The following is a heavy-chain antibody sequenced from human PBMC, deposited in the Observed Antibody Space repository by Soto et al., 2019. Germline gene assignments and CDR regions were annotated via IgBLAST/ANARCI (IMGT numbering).Heavy chain of an antibody. Sequence: QLRLQESGSGLVKPSQTLSLTCAVSGGSISSGNDSWSWIRQPPGKGLEWIGYIFHSGSPYYNPTLKGRVTISVDRSKHQLSLRLRSVRAADRAVYYCARDLHDYGDWDFELWGRGTGVTVSS. J-gene: IGHJ2*01. CDR3: ARDLHDYGDWDFEL. V-gene: IGHV4-30-2*01. CDR2: IFHSGSP. D-gene: IGHD4-17*01. CDR1: GGSISSGNDS.